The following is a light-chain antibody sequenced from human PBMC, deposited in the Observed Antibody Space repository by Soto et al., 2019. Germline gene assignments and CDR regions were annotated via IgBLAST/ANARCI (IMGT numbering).Light chain of an antibody. V-gene: IGKV3-20*01. CDR2: GAS. Sequence: EILLTQSPGTLSLAPGQTATLSCRASQSVSSGYLAWYQQKPGQAPRLLIYGASSRATGIADRFSGSGSGTDFTLTITRLEPEDFAVYYCQQYVSSPMTFGPGPKADIK. J-gene: IGKJ1*01. CDR3: QQYVSSPMT. CDR1: QSVSSGY.